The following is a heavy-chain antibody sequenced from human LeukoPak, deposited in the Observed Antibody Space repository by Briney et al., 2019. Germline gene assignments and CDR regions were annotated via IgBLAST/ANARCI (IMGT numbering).Heavy chain of an antibody. V-gene: IGHV3-30*04. J-gene: IGHJ5*02. Sequence: GGSLRLSCAASGFTFSTYALHWVRLTPGKGLEWVALTSFDGRNTYYADSVRGRFTVSRDNSKNTLYLQMSSLRTEDTAVYYCARAALSSGWKAGINHWGRGTRVTVSS. D-gene: IGHD6-19*01. CDR1: GFTFSTYA. CDR2: TSFDGRNT. CDR3: ARAALSSGWKAGINH.